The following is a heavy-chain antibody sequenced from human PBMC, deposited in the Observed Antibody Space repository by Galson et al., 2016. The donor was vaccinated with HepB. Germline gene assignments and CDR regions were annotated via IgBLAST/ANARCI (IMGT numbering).Heavy chain of an antibody. J-gene: IGHJ6*02. D-gene: IGHD3-10*01. CDR3: AKDLWADYDGSGRDTQKYGMDV. CDR2: MSFDGTNK. Sequence: SLRLSCAASGFIFSSYGMHWVRQAPGKGLEWVSGMSFDGTNKYYAGSVKGRFTISRDKSKNKLYLQMNSLSAEDTAVYYCAKDLWADYDGSGRDTQKYGMDVWGQGTTVIVSS. V-gene: IGHV3-30*18. CDR1: GFIFSSYG.